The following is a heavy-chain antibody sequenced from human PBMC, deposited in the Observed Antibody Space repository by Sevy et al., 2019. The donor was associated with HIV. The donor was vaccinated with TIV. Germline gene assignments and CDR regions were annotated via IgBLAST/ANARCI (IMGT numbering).Heavy chain of an antibody. CDR2: ISAYNGNT. CDR1: GYTYTNYG. Sequence: ASVKVSCKASGYTYTNYGISWVRQAPGQGLEWMGWISAYNGNTNYAQRLQGRVTMTTDTSTSTAYMELRSLRSDDTAVYYCARGRGIAVAGHFDYWGQGTLVTVSS. J-gene: IGHJ4*02. D-gene: IGHD6-19*01. V-gene: IGHV1-18*04. CDR3: ARGRGIAVAGHFDY.